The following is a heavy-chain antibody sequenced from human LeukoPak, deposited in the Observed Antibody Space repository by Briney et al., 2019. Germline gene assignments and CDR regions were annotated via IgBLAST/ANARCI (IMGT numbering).Heavy chain of an antibody. CDR2: IKQDGSEK. J-gene: IGHJ3*02. CDR1: GFTFSSYW. D-gene: IGHD4-17*01. Sequence: GGSLRFSCAASGFTFSSYWMSWVRQAPGKGLEWVANIKQDGSEKYYVDSVKGRFTISRDNAKNSLYLKMNSLRAEDTAVHYCARGGYGDYDDAFDIWGQGTMVTVSS. V-gene: IGHV3-7*01. CDR3: ARGGYGDYDDAFDI.